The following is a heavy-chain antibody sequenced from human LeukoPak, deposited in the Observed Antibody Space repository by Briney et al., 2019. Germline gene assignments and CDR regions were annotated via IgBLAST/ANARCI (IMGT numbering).Heavy chain of an antibody. V-gene: IGHV3-23*01. Sequence: GGSLRLSCAASGFTLSNHVMIWVRQAPGKGLEWVSSISGSGAMTYYADSVKGRFTISRDNAMDRLYLQMNSLRADDTAVYYCVKDRVDGSGSQSDSWGQGSLVIVSS. D-gene: IGHD3-10*01. J-gene: IGHJ4*02. CDR1: GFTLSNHV. CDR3: VKDRVDGSGSQSDS. CDR2: ISGSGAMT.